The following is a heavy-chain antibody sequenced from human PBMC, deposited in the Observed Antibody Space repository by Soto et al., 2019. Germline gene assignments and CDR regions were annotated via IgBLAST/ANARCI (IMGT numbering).Heavy chain of an antibody. Sequence: NPSETLSLTCTVSGGSISSGGYYWSWIRQHPGKGLEWIGYIYYSGSTYYNPSLKSRVTISVDTSKNQFSLKLSSVTAADTAVYYCARVTRFIAAAGQYYFDYWGQGTLVTVSS. D-gene: IGHD6-13*01. V-gene: IGHV4-31*03. CDR1: GGSISSGGYY. CDR3: ARVTRFIAAAGQYYFDY. J-gene: IGHJ4*02. CDR2: IYYSGST.